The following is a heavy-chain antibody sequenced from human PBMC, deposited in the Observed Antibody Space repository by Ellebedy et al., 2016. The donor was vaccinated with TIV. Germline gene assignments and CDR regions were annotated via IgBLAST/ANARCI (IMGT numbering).Heavy chain of an antibody. J-gene: IGHJ4*02. D-gene: IGHD2-2*01. V-gene: IGHV3-53*01. CDR2: IYSAGST. CDR1: GFTVSTSF. Sequence: GGSLRLSCAASGFTVSTSFMTWVRQAPGKGLEWVSIIYSAGSTYYADSVKGRFTISRDNSKNMLYLQMNSLRAEDTAVYYCAKEATSCFHYWGQGTLVTVSS. CDR3: AKEATSCFHY.